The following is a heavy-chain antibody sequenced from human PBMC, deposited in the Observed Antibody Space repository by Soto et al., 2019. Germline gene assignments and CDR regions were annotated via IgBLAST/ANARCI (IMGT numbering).Heavy chain of an antibody. D-gene: IGHD4-4*01. Sequence: ESGGGLVQPGGSLRLSCTASGFTFSDSWMTWVRQAPGKGLEWVARIKPDESEKKYADSVKGRFSISRDNAKNSMYLQMDSLRGEDTAVYYCVRGGSNYASWGQGPLVTVSS. CDR1: GFTFSDSW. CDR2: IKPDESEK. CDR3: VRGGSNYAS. J-gene: IGHJ5*02. V-gene: IGHV3-7*01.